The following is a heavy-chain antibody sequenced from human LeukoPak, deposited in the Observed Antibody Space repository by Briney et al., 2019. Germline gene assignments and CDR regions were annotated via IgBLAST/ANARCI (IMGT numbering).Heavy chain of an antibody. CDR2: ISYDGSNK. CDR3: ARVGGSGSYHFDY. V-gene: IGHV3-30*03. D-gene: IGHD3-10*01. CDR1: GFTFSSYG. J-gene: IGHJ4*02. Sequence: PGGSLRLSCAASGFTFSSYGMHWVRQAPGKGLEWVAVISYDGSNKYYADSVKGRFTISRDNSKNTLYLQMNSLRAEDTAVYYCARVGGSGSYHFDYWGQGTLVTVSS.